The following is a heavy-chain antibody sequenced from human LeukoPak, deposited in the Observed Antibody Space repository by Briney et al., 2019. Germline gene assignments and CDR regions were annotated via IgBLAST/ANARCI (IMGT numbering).Heavy chain of an antibody. J-gene: IGHJ6*03. V-gene: IGHV4-4*07. CDR2: IYTSGST. CDR3: AREVTQAVAGLYYYYYMDV. CDR1: GGSISSYY. D-gene: IGHD6-19*01. Sequence: SETLSLTCTVSGGSISSYYWSWIRQPAGKGLEWIGCIYTSGSTNYNPSLKSRVTMSVDTSKNQFSLKLSSVTAADTAVYYCAREVTQAVAGLYYYYYMDVWGKGTTVTVSS.